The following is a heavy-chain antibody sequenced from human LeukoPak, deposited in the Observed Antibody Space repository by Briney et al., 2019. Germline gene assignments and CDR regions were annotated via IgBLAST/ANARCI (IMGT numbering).Heavy chain of an antibody. CDR1: GGTFSSYA. Sequence: ASVKVSCKASGGTFSSYAISWVRQAPGQGLEWMGWINTNTGNPTYAQGLTGRFVFSLDTSVSTAYLQISSLKAEDTAVYYCARGRIADDYWGQGTLVTVSS. CDR3: ARGRIADDY. V-gene: IGHV7-4-1*02. CDR2: INTNTGNP. D-gene: IGHD6-13*01. J-gene: IGHJ4*02.